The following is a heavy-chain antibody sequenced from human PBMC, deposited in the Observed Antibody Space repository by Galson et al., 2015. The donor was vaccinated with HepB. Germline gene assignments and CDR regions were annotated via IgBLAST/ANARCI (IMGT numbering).Heavy chain of an antibody. J-gene: IGHJ4*02. CDR3: ARGGFYGGNLPDY. CDR2: IGIAGDS. Sequence: SLRLSCAASGFTFSAYDMHWVRQATGKGLEWVSVIGIAGDSYYSGSVKGRFTISRENANNSLYLQMNSLRAGDTAVYYCARGGFYGGNLPDYWGQGTLVTVSS. D-gene: IGHD4-23*01. V-gene: IGHV3-13*01. CDR1: GFTFSAYD.